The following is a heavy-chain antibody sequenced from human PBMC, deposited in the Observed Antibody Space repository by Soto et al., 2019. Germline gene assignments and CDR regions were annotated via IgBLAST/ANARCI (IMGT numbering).Heavy chain of an antibody. CDR2: IVPLSGTP. V-gene: IGHV1-69*06. Sequence: QVRLVQSGAEVKKPGSSVKLSCKVSGGNSNSYSIAWVRQAPGQGLQWLETIVPLSGTPNHAHKFQGRVTITADTSTNTAYLELSSLRYEDTAIYYCARDWRQMSRGGFFDYWGQGSLVTISS. J-gene: IGHJ4*02. CDR1: GGNSNSYS. D-gene: IGHD3-3*01. CDR3: ARDWRQMSRGGFFDY.